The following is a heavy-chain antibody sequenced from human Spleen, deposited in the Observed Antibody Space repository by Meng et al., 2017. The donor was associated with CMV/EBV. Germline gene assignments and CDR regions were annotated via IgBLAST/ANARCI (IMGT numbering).Heavy chain of an antibody. CDR2: ISTSGVYK. CDR3: GSGWRILPAAMVDH. V-gene: IGHV3-21*06. D-gene: IGHD2-2*01. Sequence: GESLKMSCVGSGFTFSGYSMSWVRQAPGKGLEWVSSISTSGVYKYEADSLKGRFTISRDNGKNSVYLQMNSLRAADTAVYYCGSGWRILPAAMVDHWGQGTLVTVSS. CDR1: GFTFSGYS. J-gene: IGHJ4*02.